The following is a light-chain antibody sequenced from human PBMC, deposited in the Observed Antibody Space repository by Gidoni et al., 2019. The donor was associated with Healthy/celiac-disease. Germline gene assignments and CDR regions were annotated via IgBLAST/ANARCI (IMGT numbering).Light chain of an antibody. V-gene: IGLV2-14*03. Sequence: QSALTRPASGSASPAQAITISCTGTSSAVGGYNYVSWYQQQPGKAPKLMIYDVSNRPSGFTNRFSGSKSGNTASLTISGLQAEDEADYYCSAYTSSSTLVFGGGTKLTVL. J-gene: IGLJ2*01. CDR2: DVS. CDR3: SAYTSSSTLV. CDR1: SSAVGGYNY.